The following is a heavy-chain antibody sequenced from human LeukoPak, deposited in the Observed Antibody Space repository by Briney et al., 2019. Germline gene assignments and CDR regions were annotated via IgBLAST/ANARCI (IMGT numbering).Heavy chain of an antibody. CDR3: AAAPYYYDSSGYLLDY. CDR1: GYTFTGYY. Sequence: ASVKVSCKASGYTFTGYYMHWVRQAPGQGLEWMGIINPSGGSTSYAQKFQGRVTMTRDTSTSTVYMELSSLRSEDTAVYYCAAAPYYYDSSGYLLDYWGQGTLVTVSS. V-gene: IGHV1-46*01. J-gene: IGHJ4*02. CDR2: INPSGGST. D-gene: IGHD3-22*01.